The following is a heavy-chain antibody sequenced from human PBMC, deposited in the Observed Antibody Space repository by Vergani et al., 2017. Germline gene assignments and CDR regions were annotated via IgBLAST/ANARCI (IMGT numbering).Heavy chain of an antibody. CDR1: GGSFSGYY. D-gene: IGHD3-10*01. V-gene: IGHV4-34*01. CDR2: INHSGST. J-gene: IGHJ3*02. Sequence: QVQLQQWGAGLLKPSETLSLTCAVYGGSFSGYYWSWIRQPPGKGLEWIGEINHSGSTNYNPYLKSRVTISVDTSKNQFSLKLSSVTAADTAVYYCARFTCFEYYYGSGSRSFDIWGQGTMVTVSS. CDR3: ARFTCFEYYYGSGSRSFDI.